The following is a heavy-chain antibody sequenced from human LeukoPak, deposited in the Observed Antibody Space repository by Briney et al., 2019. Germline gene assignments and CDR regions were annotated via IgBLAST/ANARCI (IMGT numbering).Heavy chain of an antibody. Sequence: PGGSLRLSCAASGFTFSSYAMSRVRQAPGKGLEWVSAISGSGGSTYYADSVKGRFTISRDNSKNTLYLQMNSLRAEDTAVYYCAKPPSKFYSNYHFDYWGQGTLVTVSS. D-gene: IGHD4-11*01. CDR2: ISGSGGST. CDR1: GFTFSSYA. V-gene: IGHV3-23*01. J-gene: IGHJ4*02. CDR3: AKPPSKFYSNYHFDY.